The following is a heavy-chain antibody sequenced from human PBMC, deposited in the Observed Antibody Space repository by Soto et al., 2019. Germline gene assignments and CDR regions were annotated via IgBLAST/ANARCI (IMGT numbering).Heavy chain of an antibody. CDR2: ISYDGNNK. V-gene: IGHV3-30*18. Sequence: SLRLSCAASEFTFSSYGMHWVRQAPGKGLEWLAVISYDGNNKYYADSVKGRFTISRDNSKNTLYLQMNSLRAEDTAVYYCAKDKHYDFWNANPGVFDYWGQGTLVTVSS. D-gene: IGHD3-3*01. J-gene: IGHJ4*02. CDR1: EFTFSSYG. CDR3: AKDKHYDFWNANPGVFDY.